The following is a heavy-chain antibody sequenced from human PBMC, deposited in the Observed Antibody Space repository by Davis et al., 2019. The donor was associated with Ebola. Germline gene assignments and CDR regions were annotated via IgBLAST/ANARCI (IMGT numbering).Heavy chain of an antibody. CDR3: ARMSGLDWFDP. D-gene: IGHD3-16*01. J-gene: IGHJ5*02. CDR1: GFTFSSYW. V-gene: IGHV3-74*01. CDR2: INNDGSST. Sequence: HTGGSLRLSCAASGFTFSSYWMHWVRQAPGKGLVWVSRINNDGSSTSYADSVKGRFTISRDNAKNTLYLQMNSLRAEDTAVYYCARMSGLDWFDPWGQGTLVTVSS.